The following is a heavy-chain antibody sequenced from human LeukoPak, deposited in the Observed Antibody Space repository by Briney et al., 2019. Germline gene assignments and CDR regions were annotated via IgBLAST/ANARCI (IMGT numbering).Heavy chain of an antibody. CDR2: IYYSGST. Sequence: PSETLSLTCTVSGGSISSYYWSWIRQPPGKGLEWIGYIYYSGSTNYNPSLKSRVTISVDTSKNQFSLKLSSVTAADPDVYYCESYEELFSNVFDIWGQGTMVTVSS. CDR3: ESYEELFSNVFDI. V-gene: IGHV4-59*01. J-gene: IGHJ3*02. D-gene: IGHD5-12*01. CDR1: GGSISSYY.